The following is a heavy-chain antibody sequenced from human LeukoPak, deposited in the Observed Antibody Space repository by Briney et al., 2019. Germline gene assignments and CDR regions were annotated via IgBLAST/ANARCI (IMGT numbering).Heavy chain of an antibody. J-gene: IGHJ2*01. V-gene: IGHV3-53*01. CDR1: GFTFSRYW. CDR2: IYRGGST. CDR3: ARSPDYGDPYWYFDL. D-gene: IGHD4-17*01. Sequence: GGSLRLSCAASGFTFSRYWMHWVRQAPGKGLMWVSVIYRGGSTHYAGSVEGRFTISRDKSKNTVYLQLNSLRAEDTAVYYCARSPDYGDPYWYFDLWGRGTLVTVSS.